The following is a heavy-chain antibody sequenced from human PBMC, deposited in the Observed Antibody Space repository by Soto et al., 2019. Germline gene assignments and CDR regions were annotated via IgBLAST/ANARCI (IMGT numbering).Heavy chain of an antibody. J-gene: IGHJ5*02. CDR3: ASGVRDEDIVGVPAAIA. Sequence: QLQLQESGPGLVKPSETLSLTCTVSGGSFSSSSYYWGWIRQPPGKGLEWIGSIYYSGSTYYNPSLKSRGTIPVDTAKNQGSRKLSSVTAADTAVYDCASGVRDEDIVGVPAAIAWGQGTLVTVSS. CDR1: GGSFSSSSYY. CDR2: IYYSGST. V-gene: IGHV4-39*01. D-gene: IGHD2-2*01.